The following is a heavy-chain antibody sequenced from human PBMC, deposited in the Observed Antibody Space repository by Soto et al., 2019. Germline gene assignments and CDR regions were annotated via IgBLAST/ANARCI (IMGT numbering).Heavy chain of an antibody. CDR2: IWYDGSNK. J-gene: IGHJ4*02. Sequence: PGGSLRLSCAASGFTFSSYGMHWVRQAPGKGLEWVAVIWYDGSNKYYADSVKGRFTISRDNSKNTLYLQMNSLRAEDTAVYYCARVGIAAAGQLDYWGQGTLVTVSS. V-gene: IGHV3-33*01. CDR3: ARVGIAAAGQLDY. D-gene: IGHD6-13*01. CDR1: GFTFSSYG.